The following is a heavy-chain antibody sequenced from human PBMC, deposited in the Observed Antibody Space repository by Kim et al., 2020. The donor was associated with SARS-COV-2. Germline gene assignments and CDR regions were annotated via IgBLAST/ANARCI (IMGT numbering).Heavy chain of an antibody. J-gene: IGHJ6*02. Sequence: GGSLRLSCTASGFTFGDYAMSWFRQAPGKGLEWVGFIRSKAYGGTTEYAASVKGRFTISRDDSKSIAYLQMNSLKTEDTAVYYCTRGDGDSSGWYSSFYYYGMDVWGQGTTVTVSS. CDR2: IRSKAYGGTT. V-gene: IGHV3-49*03. D-gene: IGHD6-19*01. CDR1: GFTFGDYA. CDR3: TRGDGDSSGWYSSFYYYGMDV.